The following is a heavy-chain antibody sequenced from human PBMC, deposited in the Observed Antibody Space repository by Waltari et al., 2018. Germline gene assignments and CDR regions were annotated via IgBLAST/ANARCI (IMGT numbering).Heavy chain of an antibody. CDR2: INAGNGNT. V-gene: IGHV1-3*01. CDR3: ARGPYYDFWSGYLYYFDY. CDR1: GYTFTSYA. J-gene: IGHJ4*02. Sequence: QVQLVQSGAEVKKPGASVKVSCKASGYTFTSYAMHWVRQAPGQRPAWMGWINAGNGNTKYSQKFQGRVTITRDTSASTAYMELSSLRSEDTAVYYCARGPYYDFWSGYLYYFDYWGQGILVTVSS. D-gene: IGHD3-3*01.